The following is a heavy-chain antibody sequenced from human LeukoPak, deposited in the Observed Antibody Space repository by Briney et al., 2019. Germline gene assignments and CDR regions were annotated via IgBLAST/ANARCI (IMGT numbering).Heavy chain of an antibody. J-gene: IGHJ3*02. V-gene: IGHV3-48*01. CDR1: GFTFSSYS. D-gene: IGHD3-22*01. Sequence: PGGSLRLSCAASGFTFSSYSMNWVRQAPGKGLEWVSYISTSSNTIYYADSVKGRFTISRDNSKNTLYLQMNSLRAEDTAVYYCARGGSMIVVVITSDDAFDIWGQGTMVTVSS. CDR2: ISTSSNTI. CDR3: ARGGSMIVVVITSDDAFDI.